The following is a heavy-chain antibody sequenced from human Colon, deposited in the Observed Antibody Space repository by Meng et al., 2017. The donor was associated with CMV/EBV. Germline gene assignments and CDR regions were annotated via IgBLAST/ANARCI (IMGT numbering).Heavy chain of an antibody. V-gene: IGHV4-39*07. CDR3: VRDPRYCSSTSCLYYFDN. J-gene: IGHJ4*02. D-gene: IGHD2-2*01. CDR1: GDSISTSYY. Sequence: GSLRLSCTVSGDSISTSYYWGWIRQSPGKGLEWIGSVFYRGSSYYNPSLKTRVTISLDTSKNHVSLKLNSVNVADTAVYYCVRDPRYCSSTSCLYYFDNWGQGTLVTVSS. CDR2: VFYRGSS.